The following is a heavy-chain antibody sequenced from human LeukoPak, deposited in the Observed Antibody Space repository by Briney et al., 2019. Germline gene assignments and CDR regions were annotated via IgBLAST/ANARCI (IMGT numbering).Heavy chain of an antibody. J-gene: IGHJ6*02. CDR3: SKYSSSSNFYYGMDV. V-gene: IGHV3-49*05. CDR1: GFTFGDYA. Sequence: KSGGSLRLSCTASGFTFGDYAMNWFRQAPGKGLEWVGFIRSKAYGGTTEYAASVKGRFTISRDDSKSIAYLQMNSLKTKDTAVYYCSKYSSSSNFYYGMDVWGQGTTVTVTS. D-gene: IGHD6-6*01. CDR2: IRSKAYGGTT.